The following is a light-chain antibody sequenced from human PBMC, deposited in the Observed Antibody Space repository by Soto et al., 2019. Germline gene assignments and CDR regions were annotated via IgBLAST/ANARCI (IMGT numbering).Light chain of an antibody. Sequence: EVELTQSPGTVSLSPGERATLSCRASQSVSSRSLAWYQQKPGQAPRLLIYGASNRATGIPDRFSGSGSGTDFTLTINRLEPEDFAVYFCQQYGDSPITFGQGTRLEIK. J-gene: IGKJ5*01. CDR3: QQYGDSPIT. CDR2: GAS. CDR1: QSVSSRS. V-gene: IGKV3-20*01.